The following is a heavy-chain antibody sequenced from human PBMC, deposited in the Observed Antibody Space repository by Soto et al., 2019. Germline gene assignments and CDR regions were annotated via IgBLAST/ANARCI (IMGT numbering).Heavy chain of an antibody. Sequence: QVQLVESGGGVVQPGRSLRLSCAASGFTFSSYGMHWVRQAPGKGLEWVAVISYDGSNKYYADSVKGRFTISRDNSKNTLYLQMNSLRAEDTAVYYCAKDVGVHPGTMVRGVIGYWGQGTLVTVSS. J-gene: IGHJ4*02. CDR1: GFTFSSYG. V-gene: IGHV3-30*18. CDR2: ISYDGSNK. CDR3: AKDVGVHPGTMVRGVIGY. D-gene: IGHD3-10*01.